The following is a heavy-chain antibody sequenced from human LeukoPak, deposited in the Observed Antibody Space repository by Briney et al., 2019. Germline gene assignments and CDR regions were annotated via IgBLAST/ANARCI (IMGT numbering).Heavy chain of an antibody. CDR1: GYTFTGHY. CDR2: INPNSGGT. V-gene: IGHV1-2*02. J-gene: IGHJ6*02. Sequence: GASVKVSCKASGYTFTGHYMHWVRQAPGQGLEWMGWINPNSGGTNYAQKFQGRVTMTRDTSISTAYMELSRLRSDDTAVYYCARDRYCSSTSCSDPGYYYGMDVWGQGTTVTVSS. CDR3: ARDRYCSSTSCSDPGYYYGMDV. D-gene: IGHD2-2*01.